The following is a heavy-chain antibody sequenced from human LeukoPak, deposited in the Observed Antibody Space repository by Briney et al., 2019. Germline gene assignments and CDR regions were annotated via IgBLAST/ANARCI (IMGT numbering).Heavy chain of an antibody. CDR2: ISGSGGST. V-gene: IGHV3-23*01. CDR1: GFTFSSYA. D-gene: IGHD3-22*01. Sequence: GGSLRLSCAASGFTFSSYAMSWARQAPGKGLEWVSTISGSGGSTYYADSVKGRFTISRDNSKNTLYLQMNSLRAEDTAVYYCAKDRITMIAHDAFDIWGQGTMVTVSS. CDR3: AKDRITMIAHDAFDI. J-gene: IGHJ3*02.